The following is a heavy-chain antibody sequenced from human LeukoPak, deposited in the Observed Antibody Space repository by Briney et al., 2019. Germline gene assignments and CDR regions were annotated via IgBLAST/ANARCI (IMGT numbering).Heavy chain of an antibody. V-gene: IGHV1-46*01. CDR3: ARSGEGWFGELWPFEY. J-gene: IGHJ4*02. Sequence: ASVKVSCKASGYTFTSYYMHWVRQAPGQGLEWMGIINPSGSSTSYAQKFKGRVTMTRDPSTSTVYMELSSLRSEDTAEYYCARSGEGWFGELWPFEYWGQGTLVTVSS. CDR1: GYTFTSYY. CDR2: INPSGSST. D-gene: IGHD3-10*01.